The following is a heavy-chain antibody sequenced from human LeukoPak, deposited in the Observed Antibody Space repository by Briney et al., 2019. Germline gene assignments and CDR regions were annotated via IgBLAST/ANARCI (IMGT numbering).Heavy chain of an antibody. D-gene: IGHD3-3*01. Sequence: SGGSLRLSCAASGFTFSSYAMSWVRQAPGKGLEWVSAISGSGGSTYYADSVKGRFTISRDNSKNTLYLQMNSLRAEDTAVYYCAKPPVLRFLEWFTYVDYWGQGTLVTVSS. V-gene: IGHV3-23*01. CDR1: GFTFSSYA. CDR3: AKPPVLRFLEWFTYVDY. CDR2: ISGSGGST. J-gene: IGHJ4*02.